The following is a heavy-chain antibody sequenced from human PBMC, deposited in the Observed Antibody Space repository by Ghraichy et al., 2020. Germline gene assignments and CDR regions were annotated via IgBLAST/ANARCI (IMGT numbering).Heavy chain of an antibody. D-gene: IGHD3-9*01. Sequence: ETLSLTCTVSGGSISSSSHYWGWIRQPPGKGLEWIGSIYYSGSTYYNPSLKSRVTISVDTSKNQFSLKLSSVNAADTAVYYCARRYFDWSIDPWGQGTLVTVSS. J-gene: IGHJ5*02. CDR2: IYYSGST. CDR3: ARRYFDWSIDP. CDR1: GGSISSSSHY. V-gene: IGHV4-39*01.